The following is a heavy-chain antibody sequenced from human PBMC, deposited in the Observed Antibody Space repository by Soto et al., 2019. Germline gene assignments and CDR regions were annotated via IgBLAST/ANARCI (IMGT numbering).Heavy chain of an antibody. V-gene: IGHV1-3*01. CDR3: ARGPNGGNYFLSYFDY. Sequence: VASVKVSCKASGYTFTRSGISWVRQAPGQRLEWMGWINAGTGDTKFSQKFQGRVTITRDTSANTAYMELSSLRSEDTAVYYCARGPNGGNYFLSYFDYWGQGTLVTVSS. J-gene: IGHJ4*02. CDR1: GYTFTRSG. CDR2: INAGTGDT. D-gene: IGHD1-26*01.